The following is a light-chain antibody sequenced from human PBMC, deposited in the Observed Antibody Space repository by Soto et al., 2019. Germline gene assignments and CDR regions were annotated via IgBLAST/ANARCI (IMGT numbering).Light chain of an antibody. J-gene: IGKJ1*01. CDR3: QQSYSSPWT. CDR1: QTISSY. Sequence: DIQMTQSPSSLPASIGDRVSITCRASQTISSYVNWYQQRSGKAPKLLIYAASSLESGVPSRFSGSGSGTDFTLTISRLQPEDFATYYCQQSYSSPWTFGQGTKVDIK. V-gene: IGKV1-39*01. CDR2: AAS.